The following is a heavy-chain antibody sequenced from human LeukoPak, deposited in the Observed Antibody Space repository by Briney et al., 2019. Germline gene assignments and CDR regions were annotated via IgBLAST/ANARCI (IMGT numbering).Heavy chain of an antibody. Sequence: GGSLRLSCAASGFTFSSYAMHWVRQAPGKGLEWVAVISYDGSNKYYADSVKVRFTISRDNSKNTLYLQMNSLRAEDTAVYYCARDRVGSSSSIIDYWGQGTLVTVSS. CDR3: ARDRVGSSSSIIDY. CDR1: GFTFSSYA. CDR2: ISYDGSNK. J-gene: IGHJ4*02. D-gene: IGHD6-6*01. V-gene: IGHV3-30-3*01.